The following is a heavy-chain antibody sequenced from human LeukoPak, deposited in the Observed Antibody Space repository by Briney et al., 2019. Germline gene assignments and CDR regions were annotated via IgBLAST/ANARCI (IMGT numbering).Heavy chain of an antibody. CDR2: ISGSGGST. CDR3: AKGVGVGYSYGYGLSVY. V-gene: IGHV3-23*01. D-gene: IGHD5-18*01. Sequence: GGSLRLSCAASGSTFSSYAMSWVRQAPGKGLEWVSAISGSGGSTYYADSVKGRFTISRDNSKNTLYLQMNSLRAEDTAVYYCAKGVGVGYSYGYGLSVYWGQGTLVTVSS. CDR1: GSTFSSYA. J-gene: IGHJ4*02.